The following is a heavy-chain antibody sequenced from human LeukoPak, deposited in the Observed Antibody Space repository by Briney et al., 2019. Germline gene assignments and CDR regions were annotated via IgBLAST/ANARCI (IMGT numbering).Heavy chain of an antibody. V-gene: IGHV3-21*01. Sequence: GGSLRLSCAASGFTSSSYSMNWVRQAPGKGLEWVSSISSSSSYIYYADSVKGRFTISRDNAKNSLYLQMNSLRAEDTAVYYCASVRYQLLRSAFDIWGQGTMVTVSS. J-gene: IGHJ3*02. D-gene: IGHD2-2*01. CDR3: ASVRYQLLRSAFDI. CDR2: ISSSSSYI. CDR1: GFTSSSYS.